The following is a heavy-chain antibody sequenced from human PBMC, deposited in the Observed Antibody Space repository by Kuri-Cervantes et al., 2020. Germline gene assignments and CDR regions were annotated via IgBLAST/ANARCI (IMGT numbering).Heavy chain of an antibody. D-gene: IGHD4-23*01. J-gene: IGHJ4*02. CDR3: AKERGYGGNRGILDY. V-gene: IGHV3-9*01. CDR1: GFTFSSYS. CDR2: ISWNSGSI. Sequence: GGSLRLSCAASGFTFSSYSMNWVRQAPGKGLEWVSGISWNSGSIGYADSVKGRFTISRDNAKNSLYLQMNSLRAEDTALYYCAKERGYGGNRGILDYWGQGTLVTVSS.